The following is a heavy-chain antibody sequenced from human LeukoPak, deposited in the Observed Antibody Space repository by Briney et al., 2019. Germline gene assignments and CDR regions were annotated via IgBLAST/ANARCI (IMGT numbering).Heavy chain of an antibody. J-gene: IGHJ4*02. Sequence: GRSLRLSCTTSGFTFGDYGLIWVRQAPGKGLGWVGFIRSKTYGGTTEYAASVKGRFTISRDDSKSIAYLQMNSLKTEDTAVYYCAGSFGELTFFDYWGQGTLVTVSS. CDR3: AGSFGELTFFDY. CDR2: IRSKTYGGTT. CDR1: GFTFGDYG. V-gene: IGHV3-49*04. D-gene: IGHD3-10*01.